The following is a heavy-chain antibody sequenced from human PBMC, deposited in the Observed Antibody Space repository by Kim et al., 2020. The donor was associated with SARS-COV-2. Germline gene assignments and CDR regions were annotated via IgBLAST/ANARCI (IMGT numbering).Heavy chain of an antibody. J-gene: IGHJ4*02. D-gene: IGHD6-19*01. Sequence: SETLSLTCAVYGGSFSGYYWSWIRQPPGKGLEWIGEINHSGSTNYNPSLKSRVTISVDTSKNQFSLKLSSVTAADTAVYYCARNTNLTAVKAGYSSGYPRPGHRPFDYWGQGTLVTVSS. CDR3: ARNTNLTAVKAGYSSGYPRPGHRPFDY. CDR2: INHSGST. CDR1: GGSFSGYY. V-gene: IGHV4-34*01.